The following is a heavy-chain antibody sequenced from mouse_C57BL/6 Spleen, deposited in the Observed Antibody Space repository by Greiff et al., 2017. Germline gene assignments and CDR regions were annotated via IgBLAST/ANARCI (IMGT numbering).Heavy chain of an antibody. CDR3: ARLYYGNHYAMDY. V-gene: IGHV1-18*01. CDR1: GYTFTDYN. Sequence: VQLQQSGPELVKPGASVKIPCKASGYTFTDYNMDWVKQSHGKSLEWIGDINPNNGGTIYNQKFKGKATLTVDKSSSTAYMELRSLTSEDTAVYYCARLYYGNHYAMDYWGQGTSVTVSS. J-gene: IGHJ4*01. CDR2: INPNNGGT. D-gene: IGHD2-1*01.